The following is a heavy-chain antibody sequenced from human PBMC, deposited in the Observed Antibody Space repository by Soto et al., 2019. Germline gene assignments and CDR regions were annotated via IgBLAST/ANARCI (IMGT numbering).Heavy chain of an antibody. J-gene: IGHJ4*02. D-gene: IGHD6-6*01. CDR1: SGSISSGGYY. CDR2: ISYSGST. CDR3: ASSTIAARLVY. V-gene: IGHV4-31*03. Sequence: SETLSLTCTVSSGSISSGGYYWSWIRQLPGKGLEWIGYISYSGSTYYNPSLKSRVTISVDTSKNQFSLNLSSVTAADTAVYYCASSTIAARLVYWGQGTLVTVSS.